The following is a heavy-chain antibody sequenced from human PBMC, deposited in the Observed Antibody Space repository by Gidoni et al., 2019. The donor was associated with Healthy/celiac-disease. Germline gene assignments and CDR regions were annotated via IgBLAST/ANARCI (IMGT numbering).Heavy chain of an antibody. J-gene: IGHJ6*02. D-gene: IGHD3-22*01. CDR2: ISYDGSNK. CDR3: ARGRLYYYDSSGYSYYYYGMDV. Sequence: QVQLVESGGGVVQPGRSLRLSCAASGFTFSSYAMHWVRQAPGKGLEWVAVISYDGSNKYYADSVKGRFTISRDNSKNTLYLQMNSLRAEDTAVYYCARGRLYYYDSSGYSYYYYGMDVWGQGTTVTVSS. CDR1: GFTFSSYA. V-gene: IGHV3-30-3*01.